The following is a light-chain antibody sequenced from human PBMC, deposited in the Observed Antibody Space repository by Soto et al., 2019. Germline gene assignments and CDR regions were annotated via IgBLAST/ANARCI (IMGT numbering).Light chain of an antibody. CDR3: QQNYSPPSIT. Sequence: DIQMTQSPSSLSASVGDRVTITCRASQSINTDLNWYQQQPGKAPKLLIYAASTLQGGVPSSFSGSGSGSDFTLTISSLQPADFATYYCQQNYSPPSITFGQGTRLDIK. V-gene: IGKV1-39*01. J-gene: IGKJ5*01. CDR1: QSINTD. CDR2: AAS.